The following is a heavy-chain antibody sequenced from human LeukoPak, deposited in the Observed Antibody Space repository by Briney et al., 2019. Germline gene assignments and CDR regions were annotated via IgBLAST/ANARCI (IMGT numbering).Heavy chain of an antibody. CDR3: AWGGIAARQYYFDY. CDR1: GYTFTGYY. D-gene: IGHD6-6*01. CDR2: INPNSGGT. Sequence: GASVKVSCKASGYTFTGYYMHWVRQAPGQGLEWMGWINPNSGGTNHAQKFQGRVTITADKSTSTAYMELSSLRSEDTAVYYCAWGGIAARQYYFDYWGQGTLVTVSS. J-gene: IGHJ4*02. V-gene: IGHV1-2*02.